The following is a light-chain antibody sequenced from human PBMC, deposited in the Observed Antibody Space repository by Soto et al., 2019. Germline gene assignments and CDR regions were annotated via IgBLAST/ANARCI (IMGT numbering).Light chain of an antibody. Sequence: DIKMTQSPSTLTPSVGDRVTITCRASRSISYWLAWYQQKPGKAPKLLIFDASTLNSGVPSRFSGSGSGTEFTLTISSLQPDDFATYYCQQYNSYPRTFGQGTKVDI. CDR1: RSISYW. CDR3: QQYNSYPRT. V-gene: IGKV1-5*01. CDR2: DAS. J-gene: IGKJ1*01.